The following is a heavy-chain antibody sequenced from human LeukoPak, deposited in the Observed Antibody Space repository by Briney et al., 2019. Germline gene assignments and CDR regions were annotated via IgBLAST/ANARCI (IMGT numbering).Heavy chain of an antibody. V-gene: IGHV3-23*01. Sequence: PGGSLRLSCAASGFTFSSYAMSWVRQAPGKGLEWVSAISGSDGSTYYADSVKGRFTISRDNSKNTLYLQVNSLRAEDTAVYYCARDLYFGELLGGVDPWGQGTLVTVSS. CDR3: ARDLYFGELLGGVDP. J-gene: IGHJ5*02. CDR2: ISGSDGST. CDR1: GFTFSSYA. D-gene: IGHD3-10*01.